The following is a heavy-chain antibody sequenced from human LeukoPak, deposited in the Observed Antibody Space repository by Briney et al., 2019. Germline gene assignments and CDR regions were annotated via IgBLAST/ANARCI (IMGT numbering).Heavy chain of an antibody. CDR1: GFTFSSYA. V-gene: IGHV3-23*01. J-gene: IGHJ5*02. CDR2: ISGSGGST. Sequence: GGSLILSCSASGFTFSSYAMSWVRQAPGKGLEWVSAISGSGGSTYYADSVKGRFTISRDNSKNTLYLQMNSLRAEDTAVYYCASRGSQWLVRNWFDPWGQGTLVTVSS. CDR3: ASRGSQWLVRNWFDP. D-gene: IGHD6-19*01.